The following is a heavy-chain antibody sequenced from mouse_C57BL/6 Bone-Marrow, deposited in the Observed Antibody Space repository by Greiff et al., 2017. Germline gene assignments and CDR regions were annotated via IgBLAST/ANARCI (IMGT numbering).Heavy chain of an antibody. Sequence: QVQLQQPGAELVKPGASVKLSCKASGYTFTSYWMHWVKQRPGQGLEWIGMIHPNSGSTNYNEKFKSKATLTVDKSSSTAYMQLSSLTAEDSAVYYCARGGSYWYFDVWGTGTTVTVSS. CDR3: ARGGSYWYFDV. CDR1: GYTFTSYW. CDR2: IHPNSGST. V-gene: IGHV1-64*01. J-gene: IGHJ1*03.